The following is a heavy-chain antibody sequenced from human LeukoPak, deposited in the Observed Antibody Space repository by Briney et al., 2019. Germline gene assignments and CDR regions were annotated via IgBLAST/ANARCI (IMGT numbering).Heavy chain of an antibody. CDR2: IIPIFGTA. CDR1: GDTFSSYA. V-gene: IGHV1-69*13. J-gene: IGHJ4*02. Sequence: SVKVSCKASGDTFSSYAISWVRQAPGQGLEWMGGIIPIFGTANYAQKFQGRVTITADESTSTAYMELSSLRSEDTAVYYCARESLVWVGESGEYYFDYWGQGTLVTVSS. CDR3: ARESLVWVGESGEYYFDY. D-gene: IGHD3-10*01.